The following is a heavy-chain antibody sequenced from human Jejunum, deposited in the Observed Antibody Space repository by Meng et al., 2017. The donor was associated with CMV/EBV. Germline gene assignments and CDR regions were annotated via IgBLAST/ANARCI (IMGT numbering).Heavy chain of an antibody. Sequence: QVHLLQSGAEVKKPGASVKISCKTSGYTFTSYGISWVRQAPGQGLEWMGWISGYNGNTNYAQKLQGRVTMTTDTSTSTAYMELRSLRSDDTAVYYCAREADGATFDYWGQGTLVTVSS. CDR3: AREADGATFDY. J-gene: IGHJ4*02. D-gene: IGHD1-26*01. CDR1: GYTFTSYG. V-gene: IGHV1-18*01. CDR2: ISGYNGNT.